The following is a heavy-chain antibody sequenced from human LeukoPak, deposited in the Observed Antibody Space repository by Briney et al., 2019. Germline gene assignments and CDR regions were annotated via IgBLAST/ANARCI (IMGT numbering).Heavy chain of an antibody. D-gene: IGHD6-19*01. V-gene: IGHV4-39*01. J-gene: IGHJ4*02. CDR1: GGSISSSSYY. Sequence: PSETLSLTCTVSGGSISSSSYYWGWIRQPPGKGLEWIGSIYYSGSTYYNPSRKSRVTISVDTSKNQYSLKLSSVTAADTAVYYCARIVYSSGWYIDYWGQGTLVTVSS. CDR2: IYYSGST. CDR3: ARIVYSSGWYIDY.